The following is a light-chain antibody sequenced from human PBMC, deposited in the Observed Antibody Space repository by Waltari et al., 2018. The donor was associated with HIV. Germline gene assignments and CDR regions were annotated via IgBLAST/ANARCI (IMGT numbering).Light chain of an antibody. CDR2: KNT. CDR1: ASPQPY. V-gene: IGLV3-25*03. Sequence: SSELTQPPSVSVSPGQTARITCSGAASPQPYNHWFQQKPGQAPVVVIHKNTERPSGIPERFSASRSGTTVTLTITGVQTDDEADYYCLSADTSGTYVFGPGTTVTVL. CDR3: LSADTSGTYV. J-gene: IGLJ1*01.